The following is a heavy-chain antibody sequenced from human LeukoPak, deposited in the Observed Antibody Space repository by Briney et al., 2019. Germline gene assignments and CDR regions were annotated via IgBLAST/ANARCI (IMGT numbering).Heavy chain of an antibody. J-gene: IGHJ3*02. V-gene: IGHV1-18*01. Sequence: GSSVKVSCKASGGTFSSYAISWVRQAPGQGLEWMGWISAYNGNTNYAQKLQGRVTMTTDTSTSTAYMELRSLRSDDTAVYYCARDRDGSGSYYTNDAFGIWGQGTMVTVSS. CDR3: ARDRDGSGSYYTNDAFGI. CDR1: GGTFSSYA. D-gene: IGHD3-10*01. CDR2: ISAYNGNT.